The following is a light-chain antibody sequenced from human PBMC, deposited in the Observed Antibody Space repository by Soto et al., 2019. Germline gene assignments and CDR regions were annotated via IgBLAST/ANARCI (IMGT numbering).Light chain of an antibody. J-gene: IGKJ1*01. CDR3: QQYGRSPTT. Sequence: EIVLTQSPGTLSLSPGERATLSCRASQSFRSSYLAWYQQRPGQAPRLLIYAASRRATGIPDRFSGSGSGTDFTLTISRLEPEDFAVYYCQQYGRSPTTFGQGTKVDIK. CDR1: QSFRSSY. V-gene: IGKV3-20*01. CDR2: AAS.